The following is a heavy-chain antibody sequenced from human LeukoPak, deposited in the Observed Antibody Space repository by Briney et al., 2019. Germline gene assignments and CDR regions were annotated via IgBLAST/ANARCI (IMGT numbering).Heavy chain of an antibody. V-gene: IGHV1-18*01. J-gene: IGHJ4*02. CDR2: ISAYNGTT. CDR1: GYTLTSYG. CDR3: ARVCGGYSSSWYVCPADDFDY. D-gene: IGHD6-13*01. Sequence: ASVKVSCKASGYTLTSYGISWVRQAPGQGLEWMGWISAYNGTTNYAQKLQGRVTMTTDTSTSTAYMELRSLRSDDTAVYYCARVCGGYSSSWYVCPADDFDYWGQGTLVTVSS.